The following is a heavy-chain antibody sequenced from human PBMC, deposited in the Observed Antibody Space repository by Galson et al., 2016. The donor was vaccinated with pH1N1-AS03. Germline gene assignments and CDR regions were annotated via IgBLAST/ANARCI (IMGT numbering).Heavy chain of an antibody. V-gene: IGHV3-21*04. CDR3: ARSSYDILTNPLY. CDR2: ISTTSSSI. CDR1: GFPFSGYS. D-gene: IGHD3-9*01. J-gene: IGHJ4*02. Sequence: SLRLSCAASGFPFSGYSMNWVRQAPGKGLEWVSFISTTSSSIYYADSVKGRFTISRDNAKNSLFLQMNSLRDEDTAVYYCARSSYDILTNPLYWGQGVPVTVSS.